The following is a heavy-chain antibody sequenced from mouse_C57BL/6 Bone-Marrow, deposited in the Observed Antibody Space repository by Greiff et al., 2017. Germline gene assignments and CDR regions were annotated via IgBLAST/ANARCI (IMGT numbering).Heavy chain of an antibody. Sequence: DVKLQESGPELVKPGASVKIPCKASGYTFTDYNMDWVKQSHGKSLEWIGDINPNNGGTIYNQKFKGKATLTVDKSSSTAYMELRSLTSEDTAVYYCAILYYYGSSYGVDYWGQGTSVTVSS. D-gene: IGHD1-1*01. CDR3: AILYYYGSSYGVDY. V-gene: IGHV1-18*01. CDR2: INPNNGGT. J-gene: IGHJ4*01. CDR1: GYTFTDYN.